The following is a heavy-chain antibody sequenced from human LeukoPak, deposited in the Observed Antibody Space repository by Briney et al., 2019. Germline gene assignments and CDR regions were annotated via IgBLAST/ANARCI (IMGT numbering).Heavy chain of an antibody. V-gene: IGHV3-21*01. CDR1: GFTFSSYS. D-gene: IGHD3-16*01. J-gene: IGHJ4*02. Sequence: RGSLRLSCAASGFTFSSYSLNWVRQAPGPGLEWVSSISSSSSYIYYADSVKGRFTISRDNAKNSLYLQMNSLRAEDTAVYYCARDSTGGGFDYWGQGTLVTVSS. CDR2: ISSSSSYI. CDR3: ARDSTGGGFDY.